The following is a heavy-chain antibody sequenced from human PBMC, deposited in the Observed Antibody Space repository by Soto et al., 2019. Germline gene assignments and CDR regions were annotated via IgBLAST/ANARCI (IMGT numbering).Heavy chain of an antibody. J-gene: IGHJ4*02. V-gene: IGHV4-59*08. CDR1: GGSISSYY. D-gene: IGHD2-15*01. Sequence: TLSLTCTVSGGSISSYYWSWIRQPPGKGLEWIGYIYYSGSTNYNPSLKSRVTISVDTSKNQFSLKLSSVTAADTAVYYCARHAVVVAATFDYWGQGTLVTVSS. CDR3: ARHAVVVAATFDY. CDR2: IYYSGST.